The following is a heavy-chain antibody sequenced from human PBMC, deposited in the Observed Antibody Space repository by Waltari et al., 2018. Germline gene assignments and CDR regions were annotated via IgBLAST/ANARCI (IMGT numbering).Heavy chain of an antibody. CDR3: ASGVGDYGDYLADY. J-gene: IGHJ4*02. CDR1: GYSISSGYY. D-gene: IGHD4-17*01. CDR2: IYHSGST. V-gene: IGHV4-38-2*01. Sequence: QVQLQESGPGLVKPSETLSLTCAVSGYSISSGYYWGWIRQPPGKGLEWIGSIYHSGSTYYNPSLKSRVTISVDTSKNQFSLKLSSVTAADTAVYYCASGVGDYGDYLADYWGQGTLVTVSS.